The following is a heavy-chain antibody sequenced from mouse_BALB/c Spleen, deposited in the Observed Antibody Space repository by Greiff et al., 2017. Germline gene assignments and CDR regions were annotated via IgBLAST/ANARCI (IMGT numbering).Heavy chain of an antibody. CDR1: GYSFTGYY. CDR3: AREDYGSPWFAY. J-gene: IGHJ3*01. V-gene: IGHV1S34*01. CDR2: ISCYNGAT. Sequence: LVKTGASVKISCKASGYSFTGYYMHWVKQSHGKSLEWIGYISCYNGATSYNQKFKDKATLTADKSSSTAYMQLSSLTSEDSAVYYCAREDYGSPWFAYWGQGTLVTVSA. D-gene: IGHD1-1*01.